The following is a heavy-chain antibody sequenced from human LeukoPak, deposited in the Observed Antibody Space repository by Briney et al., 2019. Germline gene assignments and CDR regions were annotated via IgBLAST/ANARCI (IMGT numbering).Heavy chain of an antibody. Sequence: QPGGSLRLSCVVSGITLSNYGMSWVRQAPGKGLEWVSGISEGGGSTNYADSVKGRFIISRDTSKNTVYLQMNSLRVEDTAVYFCAKRGIVIRAVIIIGFHKEAYYFDYWGQGILVTVSS. J-gene: IGHJ4*02. D-gene: IGHD3-10*01. CDR3: AKRGIVIRAVIIIGFHKEAYYFDY. V-gene: IGHV3-23*01. CDR2: ISEGGGST. CDR1: GITLSNYG.